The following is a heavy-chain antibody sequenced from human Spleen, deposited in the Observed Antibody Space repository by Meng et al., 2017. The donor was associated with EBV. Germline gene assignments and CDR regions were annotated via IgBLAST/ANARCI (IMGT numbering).Heavy chain of an antibody. J-gene: IGHJ5*02. D-gene: IGHD2-2*01. Sequence: QLQLRESGPGQVKPSETLSLTCAVSDGSISSGRFSWSWIRQPPGKGLEWIGYISQSGSTAYNPSLESRLTISVDKSRNHLSLRLTSMTAADTAVYFCARLGYPGPWGQGTLVTVSS. CDR1: DGSISSGRFS. V-gene: IGHV4-30-2*01. CDR2: ISQSGST. CDR3: ARLGYPGP.